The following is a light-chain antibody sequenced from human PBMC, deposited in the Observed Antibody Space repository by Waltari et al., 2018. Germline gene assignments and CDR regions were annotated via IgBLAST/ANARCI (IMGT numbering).Light chain of an antibody. CDR1: QTLLHDDGNTY. Sequence: EIVMTQTPLSLSITPGQPASITCKSSQTLLHDDGNTYMYWYLQRPGQSPQLLMYEVSRRFSGVPERFTGSGSGTDFILKISRVEAEDVGIYYCMQGRHLPRTFGQGTKLEIK. J-gene: IGKJ2*01. CDR2: EVS. V-gene: IGKV2-29*02. CDR3: MQGRHLPRT.